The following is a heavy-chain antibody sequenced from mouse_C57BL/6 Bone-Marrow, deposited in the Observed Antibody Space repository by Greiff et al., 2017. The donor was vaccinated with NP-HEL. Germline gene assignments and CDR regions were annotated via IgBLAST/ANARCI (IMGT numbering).Heavy chain of an antibody. CDR3: ATYSNYGYFDV. D-gene: IGHD2-5*01. V-gene: IGHV5-16*01. CDR2: INYDGSST. J-gene: IGHJ1*03. CDR1: GFTFSDYY. Sequence: EVNVVESEGGLVQPGSSMKLSCTASGFTFSDYYMAWVRQVPEKGLEWVANINYDGSSTYYLDSLKSRFIISRDNAKNILYLQMSSLKSEDTATYYCATYSNYGYFDVWGTGTTVTVSS.